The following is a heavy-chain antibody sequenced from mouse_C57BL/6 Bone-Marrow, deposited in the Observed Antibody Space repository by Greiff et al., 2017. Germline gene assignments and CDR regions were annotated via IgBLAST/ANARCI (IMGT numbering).Heavy chain of an antibody. V-gene: IGHV1-82*01. J-gene: IGHJ2*01. CDR3: ARLPLLGLDY. Sequence: VKLQQSGPELVKPGASVKISCKASGYAFSSSWMNWVKQRPGTGLEWIGRIYPGDGDTKYNGKFKGKATLTADKSSSTTYMQLSSLTSEDSAVYFCARLPLLGLDYWGQGTTLTVSS. D-gene: IGHD1-2*01. CDR1: GYAFSSSW. CDR2: IYPGDGDT.